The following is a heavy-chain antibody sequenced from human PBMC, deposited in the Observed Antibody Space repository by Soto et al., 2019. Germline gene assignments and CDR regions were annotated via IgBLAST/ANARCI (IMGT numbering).Heavy chain of an antibody. J-gene: IGHJ6*03. CDR2: IYYSGST. V-gene: IGHV4-59*01. CDR1: GGSISSYY. Sequence: SETLSLTCTVSGGSISSYYWSWIRQPPGKGLEWIGYIYYSGSTNYNPSLKSRVTISVDTSKNQFSLKLSSVTAADTAVYYCARERGYYYYYMDVWGKGTTVTVSS. CDR3: ARERGYYYYYMDV.